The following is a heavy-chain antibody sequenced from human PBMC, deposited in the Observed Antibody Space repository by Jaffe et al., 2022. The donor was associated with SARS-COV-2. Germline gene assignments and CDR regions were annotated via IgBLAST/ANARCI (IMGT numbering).Heavy chain of an antibody. CDR3: ARHANPIVVVPAAMRFSSGAPGYYYYMDV. J-gene: IGHJ6*03. D-gene: IGHD2-2*01. Sequence: QLQLQESGPGLVKPSETLSLTCTVSGGSISSSSYYWGWIRQPPGKGLEWIGSIYYSGSTYYNPSLKSRVTISVDTSKNQFSLKLSSVTAADTAVYYCARHANPIVVVPAAMRFSSGAPGYYYYMDVWGKGTTVTVSS. CDR2: IYYSGST. V-gene: IGHV4-39*01. CDR1: GGSISSSSYY.